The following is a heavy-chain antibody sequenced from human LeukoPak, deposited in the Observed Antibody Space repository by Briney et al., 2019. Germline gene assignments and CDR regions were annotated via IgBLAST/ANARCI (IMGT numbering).Heavy chain of an antibody. J-gene: IGHJ4*02. Sequence: SETLSLTCTVSGGSISSSSYYWGWIRQPPGKGLEWIGSIYYSGSTYYNPSLKSRVTISVDTSKNQFSLKLSSVTAADTAVYSCARRSSSGYLGAFAYGGQGPLVTVSS. CDR2: IYYSGST. D-gene: IGHD2-15*01. CDR3: ARRSSSGYLGAFAY. CDR1: GGSISSSSYY. V-gene: IGHV4-39*01.